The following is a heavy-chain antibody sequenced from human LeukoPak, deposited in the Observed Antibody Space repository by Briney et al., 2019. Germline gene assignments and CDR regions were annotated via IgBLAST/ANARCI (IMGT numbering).Heavy chain of an antibody. J-gene: IGHJ5*02. V-gene: IGHV1-18*01. CDR3: ANSLRVVNPLYNWFDP. Sequence: ASVKVSCKASGYTFTSYGISWVRQAPGQGLEWMGWISAYNGNTNYAQKLQGRVTMTTDTSTSTAYMELRSLRSDDTAVYYCANSLRVVNPLYNWFDPWGQGTLVTVSS. CDR1: GYTFTSYG. CDR2: ISAYNGNT. D-gene: IGHD3-3*01.